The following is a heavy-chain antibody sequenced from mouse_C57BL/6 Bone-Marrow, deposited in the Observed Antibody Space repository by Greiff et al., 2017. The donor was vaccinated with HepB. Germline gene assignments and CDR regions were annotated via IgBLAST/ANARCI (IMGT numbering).Heavy chain of an antibody. Sequence: VQLQQPGAELVMPGASVKLSCKASGYTFTSYWMHWVKQRPGQGLEWIARIYPGSGNTYYNEKFKGKATLTAEKSSSTAYMQLSSLTSEDSAVYFCANYYGSSWGQGTLVTVSA. V-gene: IGHV1-76*01. J-gene: IGHJ3*01. CDR1: GYTFTSYW. D-gene: IGHD1-1*01. CDR2: IYPGSGNT. CDR3: ANYYGSS.